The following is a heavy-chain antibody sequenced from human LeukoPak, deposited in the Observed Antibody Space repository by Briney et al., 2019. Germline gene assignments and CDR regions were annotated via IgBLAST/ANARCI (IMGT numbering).Heavy chain of an antibody. CDR3: ARAGASYCSSTSCSRRPGDFDY. D-gene: IGHD2-2*01. J-gene: IGHJ4*02. CDR2: IYYSGST. V-gene: IGHV4-61*01. CDR1: GDSISSGSYY. Sequence: SETLSLTCTVSGDSISSGSYYWSWIRQPPGKGLEWIGYIYYSGSTNYNPSLKSRVTISVDTSKNQFSLKLSSVTAADTAVYYCARAGASYCSSTSCSRRPGDFDYWGQGTLVTVSS.